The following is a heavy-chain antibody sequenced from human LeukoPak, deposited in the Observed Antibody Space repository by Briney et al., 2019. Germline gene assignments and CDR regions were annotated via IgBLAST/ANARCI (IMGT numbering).Heavy chain of an antibody. CDR1: GYTFTSYY. V-gene: IGHV1-46*01. J-gene: IGHJ4*02. D-gene: IGHD3-22*01. Sequence: VASVKVSCKASGYTFTSYYMHWVRQAPGQGLEWMGIINPSGGSTSYAQKFQGRVTMTRDTSTSTVYMELSSLRSEDTAVYYCARETSYYYDSSGYSLFDYWGQGTLVTVSS. CDR3: ARETSYYYDSSGYSLFDY. CDR2: INPSGGST.